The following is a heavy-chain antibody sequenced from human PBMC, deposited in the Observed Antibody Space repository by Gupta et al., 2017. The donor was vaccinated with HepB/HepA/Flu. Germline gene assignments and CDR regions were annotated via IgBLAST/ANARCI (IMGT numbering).Heavy chain of an antibody. D-gene: IGHD3-3*01. V-gene: IGHV4-4*07. Sequence: QVQLQESGPGLVKPSETLSLTCTVSVGPISRYYWSWIRPPAGKGLEWIGRIYTSGSTNYNPSLNSRVTMSVDTSKNQFSLKLSSVTAADTAVYYCARERVDFWSGYYTIDYWGQGTLVTVSS. CDR2: IYTSGST. CDR3: ARERVDFWSGYYTIDY. CDR1: VGPISRYY. J-gene: IGHJ4*02.